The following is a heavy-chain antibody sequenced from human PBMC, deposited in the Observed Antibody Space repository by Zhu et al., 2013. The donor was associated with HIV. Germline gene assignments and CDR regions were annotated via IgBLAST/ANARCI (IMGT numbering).Heavy chain of an antibody. Sequence: QVQLVQSGAEVKKPGASVKVSCKASGYTFNRYGITWVRQAPGQGLEWMGWISAYNGDTKYAQKLQGRVTMTTDTSTSTAYMEVRSLRSDDTAVYYCARVPSIDYYYGMDVWGQGTTVTVSS. CDR1: GYTFNRYG. CDR3: ARVPSIDYYYGMDV. CDR2: ISAYNGDT. J-gene: IGHJ6*02. V-gene: IGHV1-18*01.